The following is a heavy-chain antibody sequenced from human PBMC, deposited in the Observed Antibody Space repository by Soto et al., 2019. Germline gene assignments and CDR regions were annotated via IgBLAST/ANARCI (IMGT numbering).Heavy chain of an antibody. CDR2: ISWDGVSA. Sequence: GGSLRLSCAASGFTFDDYTMHWVRQTPGKGLEWVSLISWDGVSAYYADSVRGRFTISRDNSKNSLFLQMNNVRAEDAALYFCAKGTRGNSPELHFWGQGTLVTVSS. CDR1: GFTFDDYT. V-gene: IGHV3-43*01. CDR3: AKGTRGNSPELHF. D-gene: IGHD1-1*01. J-gene: IGHJ4*02.